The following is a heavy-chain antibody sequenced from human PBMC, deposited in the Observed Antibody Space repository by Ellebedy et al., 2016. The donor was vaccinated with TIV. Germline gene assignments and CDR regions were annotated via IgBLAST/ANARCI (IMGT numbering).Heavy chain of an antibody. Sequence: PGGSLRLSCAASGFTFSNYAMSWVRQAPGKGLEWVSLISGTNPNTYYGDPVKGRFTISRDNSKNPLYLQMNSLRVDDTAVYYCATPASAVAGDWFDSWGQGTLVTVSS. CDR3: ATPASAVAGDWFDS. CDR1: GFTFSNYA. D-gene: IGHD6-19*01. V-gene: IGHV3-23*01. J-gene: IGHJ5*01. CDR2: ISGTNPNT.